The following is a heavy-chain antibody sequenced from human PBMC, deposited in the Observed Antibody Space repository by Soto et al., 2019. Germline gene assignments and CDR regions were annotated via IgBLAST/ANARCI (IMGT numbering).Heavy chain of an antibody. CDR1: GVTFNTFA. V-gene: IGHV1-69*06. Sequence: QVQLVQSGAEVKKPGSSVKVSCKTSGVTFNTFAISWVRQAPGQGLEYMGGIIPVLGPANYAQRFQGRVTITADKATRTAYLELTNLTSEDKAVYYCARAAKRYFDYWGQGTLVTVSS. CDR2: IIPVLGPA. J-gene: IGHJ4*02. CDR3: ARAAKRYFDY.